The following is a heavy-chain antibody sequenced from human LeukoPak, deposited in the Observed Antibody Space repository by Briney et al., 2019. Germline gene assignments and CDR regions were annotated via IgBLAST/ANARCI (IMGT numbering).Heavy chain of an antibody. CDR1: DGSFSGYY. CDR3: ARDGGSGWFDY. CDR2: IYTSGST. D-gene: IGHD6-19*01. J-gene: IGHJ4*02. V-gene: IGHV4-4*07. Sequence: SETLSLTCALYDGSFSGYYWSWIRQPAGKGLEWIGRIYTSGSTNYNPSLKSRVTMSVDTSKNQFSLKLSYVTAADTAVYYCARDGGSGWFDYWGQGTLVTVSS.